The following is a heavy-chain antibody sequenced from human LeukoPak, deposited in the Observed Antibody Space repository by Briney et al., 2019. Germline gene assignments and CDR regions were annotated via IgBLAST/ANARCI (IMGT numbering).Heavy chain of an antibody. J-gene: IGHJ3*02. V-gene: IGHV1-46*01. CDR3: ASREDPRYCSRYGAFDI. Sequence: ASVKVSCKASGYTFTSYYMHWVRQAPGQGLEWMGIINPSGGSTSYAQKFQGRVTMTRDMSTSTVYMELSSLRSEDTAVYYCASREDPRYCSRYGAFDIWGQGTMVTVSS. CDR2: INPSGGST. D-gene: IGHD2-15*01. CDR1: GYTFTSYY.